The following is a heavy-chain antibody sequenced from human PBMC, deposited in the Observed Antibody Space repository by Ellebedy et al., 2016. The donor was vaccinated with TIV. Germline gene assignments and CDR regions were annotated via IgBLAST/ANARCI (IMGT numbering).Heavy chain of an antibody. CDR1: GYTFTSYA. V-gene: IGHV1-3*01. Sequence: AASVKVSCRASGYTFTSYAMHWVRQAPGQRPEWMGWINAGIGNTKYSDNFQGRATITTDTSASTAYMELSSLRSEDTAVYYCARRFDIVTGSYPRGYYGLDIWGQGTTVTVSS. CDR3: ARRFDIVTGSYPRGYYGLDI. CDR2: INAGIGNT. D-gene: IGHD3-9*01. J-gene: IGHJ6*02.